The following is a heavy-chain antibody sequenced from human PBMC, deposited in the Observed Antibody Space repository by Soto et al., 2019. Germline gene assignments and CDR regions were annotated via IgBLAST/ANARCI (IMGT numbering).Heavy chain of an antibody. Sequence: ASVKVSCKTSGYAFSNYGITWVRQAPGQPLEWLGWISLYSDGTNYAQKFQGRVSMTTDTSTTTAYMELRSLRSDDTAVYYCARVVPGAEAWFGPWGQGTLVTVSS. CDR3: ARVVPGAEAWFGP. D-gene: IGHD2-2*01. CDR2: ISLYSDGT. V-gene: IGHV1-18*01. CDR1: GYAFSNYG. J-gene: IGHJ5*02.